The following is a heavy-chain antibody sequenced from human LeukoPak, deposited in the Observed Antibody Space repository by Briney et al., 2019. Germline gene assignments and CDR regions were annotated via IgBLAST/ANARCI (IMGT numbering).Heavy chain of an antibody. CDR1: GGSISTHY. J-gene: IGHJ4*02. CDR3: ATIKRGSIYGYFDF. CDR2: VFDSERT. D-gene: IGHD5-18*01. Sequence: PSETLPLTCTVSGGSISTHYWIWIRQPPGKSLEWIGYVFDSERTKDNPSLKSRATISTDTSKKHFSLRLTSVTAADSAVYYCATIKRGSIYGYFDFWGQGVLVTVSS. V-gene: IGHV4-59*11.